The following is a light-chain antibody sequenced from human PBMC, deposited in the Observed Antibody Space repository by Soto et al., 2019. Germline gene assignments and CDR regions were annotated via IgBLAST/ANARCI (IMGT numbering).Light chain of an antibody. CDR1: SSDVGGYNY. Sequence: QSALTQPASVSGSPGQSITISCTGTSSDVGGYNYVSWYQQHPGKAPKLMIYEVSNRPSGVSNRFSASKSGNTASLTISGXXXXXXXXXYCSSYTSSSTLVFGTGTKLTV. J-gene: IGLJ1*01. CDR3: SSYTSSSTLV. V-gene: IGLV2-14*01. CDR2: EVS.